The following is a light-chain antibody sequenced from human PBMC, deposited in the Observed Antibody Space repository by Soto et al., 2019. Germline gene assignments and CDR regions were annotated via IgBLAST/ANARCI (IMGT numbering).Light chain of an antibody. Sequence: DIVFQHAPGSLSVTLGERATITCKSSQSLLFSSNKKNYLAWYQQRPGQPPKLLIYWASSRESGVPDRFTGSGSGTDFTLSISSLQAEDVAVYYCQQFYSSPLTFGGGCKVDIK. J-gene: IGKJ4*01. CDR3: QQFYSSPLT. V-gene: IGKV4-1*01. CDR2: WAS. CDR1: QSLLFSSNKKNY.